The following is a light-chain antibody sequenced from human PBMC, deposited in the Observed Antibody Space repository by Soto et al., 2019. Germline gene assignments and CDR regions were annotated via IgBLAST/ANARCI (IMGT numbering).Light chain of an antibody. Sequence: EIVLTQSPGTLSLSPGDTASRSCRASQSVSSTYLAWYQQKPGQSPRLVIYGASNRATGLPERFSGSGSGTDFTLTISRLEPQDSAMYYCPQYVISVTVGPGTRLEIK. V-gene: IGKV3-20*01. CDR1: QSVSSTY. CDR3: PQYVISVT. J-gene: IGKJ5*01. CDR2: GAS.